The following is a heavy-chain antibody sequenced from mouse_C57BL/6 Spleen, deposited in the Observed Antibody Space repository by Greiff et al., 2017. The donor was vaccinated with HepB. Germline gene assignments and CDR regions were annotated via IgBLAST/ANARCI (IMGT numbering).Heavy chain of an antibody. Sequence: VQLQQPGAELVMPGASVKLSCKASGYTFTSYWMHWVKQRPEQGLEWIGEIDPSDSYTNYNQKFKGKSTLTVDKSSSTAYMQLSSLTSEDSAVYYCARSDYYGSSGFDYWGQGTTLTVSS. D-gene: IGHD1-1*01. V-gene: IGHV1-69*01. J-gene: IGHJ2*01. CDR1: GYTFTSYW. CDR2: IDPSDSYT. CDR3: ARSDYYGSSGFDY.